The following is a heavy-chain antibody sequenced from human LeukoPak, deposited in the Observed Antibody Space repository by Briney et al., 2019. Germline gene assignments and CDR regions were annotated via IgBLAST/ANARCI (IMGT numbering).Heavy chain of an antibody. V-gene: IGHV3-33*08. J-gene: IGHJ4*02. CDR2: IWYDGSNK. Sequence: GGSLRLSCAASGFTFSTYAMHWVRQAPGKGLEWVAVIWYDGSNKYYADSVKGRFTISRDNSKNTLYLQMNSLRAEDTAVYYCARDHRPWSGYQNYFDYWGQGTLVTVSS. CDR3: ARDHRPWSGYQNYFDY. D-gene: IGHD3-3*01. CDR1: GFTFSTYA.